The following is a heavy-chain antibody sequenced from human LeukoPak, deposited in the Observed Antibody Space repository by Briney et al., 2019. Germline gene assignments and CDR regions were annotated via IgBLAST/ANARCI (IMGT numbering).Heavy chain of an antibody. J-gene: IGHJ4*02. D-gene: IGHD3-10*01. CDR3: AKDSAGYYYGSGSYFY. CDR1: GFTFSSYP. V-gene: IGHV3-30*04. CDR2: ISYDGSNK. Sequence: GGSLRLSCAASGFTFSSYPMHWVRQAPGKGLEWVVVISYDGSNKYYADSVKGRFTISRDNSKNTLYLQMNSLRAEDTAVYYCAKDSAGYYYGSGSYFYWGQGTLVTVSS.